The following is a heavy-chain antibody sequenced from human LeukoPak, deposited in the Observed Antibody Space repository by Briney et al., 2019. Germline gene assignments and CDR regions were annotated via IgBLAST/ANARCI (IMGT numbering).Heavy chain of an antibody. Sequence: GGSLRLSCAASGFTVSSNYMTWVRQAPGKGLEWVSIIYSGGDTYYADSVKGRFTISRDNSKNTLYLQMNSLRAEDTAVYYCARDRPYSSGWYGAFDIWGQGTMVTVSS. CDR3: ARDRPYSSGWYGAFDI. D-gene: IGHD6-19*01. V-gene: IGHV3-53*01. CDR1: GFTVSSNY. CDR2: IYSGGDT. J-gene: IGHJ3*02.